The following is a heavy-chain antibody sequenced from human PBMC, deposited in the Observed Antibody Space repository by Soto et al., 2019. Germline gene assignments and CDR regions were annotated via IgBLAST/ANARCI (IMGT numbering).Heavy chain of an antibody. CDR2: IFHTGGT. D-gene: IGHD6-25*01. CDR1: SDSIAGENW. Sequence: QVQLQESGPGLVKPSETLSLTCTVSSDSIAGENWWSWVRQPPGMGMEWLGEIFHTGGTNYNPSLKCRVTMEVDKSKNQFSLKLISATAADTAVYYCARVFSSGSGWMYYFDFWGQGTLVSVSS. J-gene: IGHJ4*02. V-gene: IGHV4-4*02. CDR3: ARVFSSGSGWMYYFDF.